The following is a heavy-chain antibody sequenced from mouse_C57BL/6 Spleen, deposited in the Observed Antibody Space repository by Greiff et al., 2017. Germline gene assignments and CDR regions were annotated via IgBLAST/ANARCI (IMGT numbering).Heavy chain of an antibody. CDR1: GYAFSSYW. J-gene: IGHJ2*01. CDR3: ARKGILTGSFDY. CDR2: IYPGDGDT. D-gene: IGHD4-1*01. Sequence: QVQLQQSGAELVKPGASVKISCKASGYAFSSYWMNWVKQRPGKGLEWIGQIYPGDGDTNYNGKFKGKATLTADKSSSTAYMQLSSLTSEDSAVYFCARKGILTGSFDYWGQGTTLTVSS. V-gene: IGHV1-80*01.